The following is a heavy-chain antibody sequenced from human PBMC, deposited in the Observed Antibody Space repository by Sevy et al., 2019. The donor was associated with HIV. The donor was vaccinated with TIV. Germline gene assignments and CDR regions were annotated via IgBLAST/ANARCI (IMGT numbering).Heavy chain of an antibody. CDR1: GYYISSGYY. CDR2: IYHSGTT. V-gene: IGHV4-38-2*02. D-gene: IGHD1-26*01. Sequence: SETLSLTCTVSGYYISSGYYWGWVRQPPGKGLEWIGNIYHSGTTYYRSSLKSRVTISLDTSKNQFSLNLRSVTAADTAVYYSAGLRSGGSYPSPFDYWGPGTLVTVSS. CDR3: AGLRSGGSYPSPFDY. J-gene: IGHJ4*02.